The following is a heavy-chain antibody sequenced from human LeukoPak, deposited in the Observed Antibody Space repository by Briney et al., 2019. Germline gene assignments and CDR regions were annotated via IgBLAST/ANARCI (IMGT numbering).Heavy chain of an antibody. CDR1: GFTFSDYY. CDR2: ISSSSTYT. D-gene: IGHD1-26*01. V-gene: IGHV3-11*06. CDR3: ARSILVGAANYYYYGMDV. J-gene: IGHJ6*02. Sequence: GGSLRLSCAASGFTFSDYYMTWIRQAPGKGLEWVSYISSSSTYTNYADSVQGRFTISRDNAKNSLYLQMNSLRAEDTAVYYCARSILVGAANYYYYGMDVWGQGTTVTVSS.